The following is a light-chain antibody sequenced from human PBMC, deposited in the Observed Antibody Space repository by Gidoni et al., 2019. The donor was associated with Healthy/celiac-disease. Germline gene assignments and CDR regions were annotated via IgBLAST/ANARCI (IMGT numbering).Light chain of an antibody. CDR3: QQSCSTPRT. J-gene: IGKJ1*01. Sequence: DIQMTQSPSSLSASVGDRVTITCRASQSISSYLNWYQQKPGKAPKLLIYAASSLQSGVPSRFSGSGSGTDCTLTISSLQPEDFATYYCQQSCSTPRTFGQGTKVEIK. CDR1: QSISSY. V-gene: IGKV1-39*01. CDR2: AAS.